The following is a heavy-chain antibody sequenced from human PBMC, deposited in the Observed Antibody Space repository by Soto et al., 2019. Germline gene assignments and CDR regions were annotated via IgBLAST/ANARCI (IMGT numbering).Heavy chain of an antibody. CDR1: GGSFSGYY. Sequence: SETLSLTCAVYGGSFSGYYWSWIRQPPGKGLEWIGEINHSGSTNYNPSLKSRVTISVDTSKNQFSLKLSSVTAADTAVYYCARGPKTYYYGSGSYYYYWGQGTLVTVSS. V-gene: IGHV4-34*01. J-gene: IGHJ4*02. CDR2: INHSGST. D-gene: IGHD3-10*01. CDR3: ARGPKTYYYGSGSYYYY.